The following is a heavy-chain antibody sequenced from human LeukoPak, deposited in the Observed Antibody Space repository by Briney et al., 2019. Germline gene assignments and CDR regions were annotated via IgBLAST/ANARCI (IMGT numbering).Heavy chain of an antibody. V-gene: IGHV3-23*01. CDR2: INNSGGRT. CDR3: VKDGSGGSLRGGYYYSYYMDV. D-gene: IGHD2-15*01. J-gene: IGHJ6*03. CDR1: GFTFSTYG. Sequence: GGSLRLSCAASGFTFSTYGMSWVRQAPGRGLEWVSAINNSGGRTYFADSVKGRFTISRDNSKNTLYLQMNSLRAEDSALYFCVKDGSGGSLRGGYYYSYYMDVWGKGTAVTIAS.